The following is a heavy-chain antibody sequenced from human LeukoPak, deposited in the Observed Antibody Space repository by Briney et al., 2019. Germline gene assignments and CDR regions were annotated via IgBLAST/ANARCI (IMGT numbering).Heavy chain of an antibody. Sequence: GGSLRLSCAASGFTFDGYAMHWVRQAPGRGLEWVSGISWNSGSIGYADSVKGRFTISRDNAKNSLYLQMNSLRAEDTALYYCAKDRGIAVAGYTYYYYGMDVWGQGTTVTVSS. V-gene: IGHV3-9*01. J-gene: IGHJ6*02. CDR3: AKDRGIAVAGYTYYYYGMDV. D-gene: IGHD6-19*01. CDR2: ISWNSGSI. CDR1: GFTFDGYA.